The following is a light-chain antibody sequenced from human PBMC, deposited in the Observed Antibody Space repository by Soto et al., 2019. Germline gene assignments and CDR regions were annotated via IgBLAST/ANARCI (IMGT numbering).Light chain of an antibody. J-gene: IGLJ1*01. Sequence: QSVLTQPASVSGSLGQSITISCTVTSSDFGGYNYVSWYQQHPGKASRLMVYDVSDRPSGVSNRFSGSKSGNTASLTISGLQAEDEADYYCLSYTTSSTYVFGTGTKVTVL. CDR2: DVS. V-gene: IGLV2-14*01. CDR3: LSYTTSSTYV. CDR1: SSDFGGYNY.